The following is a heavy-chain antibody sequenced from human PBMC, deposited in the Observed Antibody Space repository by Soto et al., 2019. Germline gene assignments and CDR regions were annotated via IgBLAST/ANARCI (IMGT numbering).Heavy chain of an antibody. V-gene: IGHV4-34*01. CDR3: ARGAPYCSSTSCPYYYYYYMVV. CDR2: INHSGST. J-gene: IGHJ6*03. D-gene: IGHD2-2*01. CDR1: GGSFSGYY. Sequence: SETLSLTCAVYGGSFSGYYWSWIRQPPGKGLEWIGEINHSGSTNYNPSLKSRVTISVDTSKNQFSLKLSSVTAADTAVYYCARGAPYCSSTSCPYYYYYYMVVWGKGTTVTVSS.